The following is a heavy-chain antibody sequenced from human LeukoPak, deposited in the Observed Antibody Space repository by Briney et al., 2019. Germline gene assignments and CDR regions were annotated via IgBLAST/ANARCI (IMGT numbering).Heavy chain of an antibody. Sequence: PGGSLRLSCAACGLTFSSYAMSWVRQAPGKGLEWLSFISGSGDSTFYADSVKGRFTISRDNSKNTLYLQMNSLRAEDAAVYYCATGSCDGCYLMGVWGKGTTVTVSS. J-gene: IGHJ6*03. V-gene: IGHV3-23*01. CDR3: ATGSCDGCYLMGV. D-gene: IGHD2-15*01. CDR2: ISGSGDST. CDR1: GLTFSSYA.